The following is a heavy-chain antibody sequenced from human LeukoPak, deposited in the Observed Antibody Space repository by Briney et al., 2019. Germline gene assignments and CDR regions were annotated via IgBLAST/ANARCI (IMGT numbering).Heavy chain of an antibody. CDR1: RFIFRNYA. J-gene: IGHJ3*02. D-gene: IGHD3-16*01. CDR2: ISGTAASK. Sequence: GGPLSLSCAASRFIFRNYAISWVRQAPGRGLEWLSIISGTAASKYYADSVKGRFTISRDNPRSTLYLEMNILRAEDTAVYYCAKADATIGGAFDTWGQGTLVIVSS. V-gene: IGHV3-23*01. CDR3: AKADATIGGAFDT.